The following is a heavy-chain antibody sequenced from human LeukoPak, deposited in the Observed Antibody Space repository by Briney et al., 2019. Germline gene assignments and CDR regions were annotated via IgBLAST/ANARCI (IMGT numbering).Heavy chain of an antibody. Sequence: SETLSLTCTVSGGSVRGSYWSWIRQPPGKGLEYIYSSGSTDYNPSLKSRVTISADTSKNQFSLKLGSVTAADTAVYYCARHDTSGFYYFDSWGQGILVTVSS. CDR3: ARHDTSGFYYFDS. J-gene: IGHJ4*02. CDR1: GGSVRGSY. V-gene: IGHV4-4*09. CDR2: IYSSGST. D-gene: IGHD2/OR15-2a*01.